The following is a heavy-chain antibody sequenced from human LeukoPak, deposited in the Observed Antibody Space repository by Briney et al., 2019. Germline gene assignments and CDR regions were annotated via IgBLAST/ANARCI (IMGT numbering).Heavy chain of an antibody. Sequence: GGSLRLSCAASGFTFSSYAMSWVRQAPGKGLDWVLGISGGGGSTYYADSVRGRFTISRDNSKNTLYLQMDSLRAEDTAIYYCAKDRLTGTPYYFDYWGQGTLVTVSS. V-gene: IGHV3-23*01. CDR1: GFTFSSYA. D-gene: IGHD1-20*01. CDR2: ISGGGGST. J-gene: IGHJ4*02. CDR3: AKDRLTGTPYYFDY.